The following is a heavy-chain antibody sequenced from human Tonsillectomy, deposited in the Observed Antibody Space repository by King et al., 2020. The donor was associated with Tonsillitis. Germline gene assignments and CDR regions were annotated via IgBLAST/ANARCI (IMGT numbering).Heavy chain of an antibody. CDR2: IYYSGST. CDR1: GGSISSSSYY. CDR3: ASNDFWSGAAFDY. D-gene: IGHD3-3*01. J-gene: IGHJ4*02. Sequence: QLQESGPGLVKPSETLSLTCTVSGGSISSSSYYWGWIRQPPGKGLEWIGSIYYSGSTYYNPSLKSRVTISVDTSKNQFSLKLSSVTAADPAVYYCASNDFWSGAAFDYWGQGTLVTVSS. V-gene: IGHV4-39*01.